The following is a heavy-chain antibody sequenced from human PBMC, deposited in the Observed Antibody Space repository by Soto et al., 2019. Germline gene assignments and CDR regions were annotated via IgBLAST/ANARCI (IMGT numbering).Heavy chain of an antibody. D-gene: IGHD2-21*01. Sequence: EVQLVESGGGLVQPGGSLRLSCAASGFTFSSYWMHWVRQVPGKGLVWVSRINSDGTTTTYADSVKGRFTISRDNAKNTLYLQMNSLRAEDTAVYYCASNPSGGYRYDMWGQGTMVTVSS. CDR2: INSDGTTT. CDR3: ASNPSGGYRYDM. CDR1: GFTFSSYW. J-gene: IGHJ3*02. V-gene: IGHV3-74*01.